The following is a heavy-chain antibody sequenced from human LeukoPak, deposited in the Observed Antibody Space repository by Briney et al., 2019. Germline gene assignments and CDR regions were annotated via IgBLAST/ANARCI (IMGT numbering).Heavy chain of an antibody. CDR3: ARGNDQLTSIAEWNWFDP. Sequence: ASVEVSCKASGYTFTSYAMNWVRQAPGQGLEWMGWINTNTGNPTYAQGFTGRFVFSLDTSVSTAYLQISSLKAEDTAVYYCARGNDQLTSIAEWNWFDPWGQGTLVTVSS. J-gene: IGHJ5*02. V-gene: IGHV7-4-1*02. CDR2: INTNTGNP. D-gene: IGHD6-6*01. CDR1: GYTFTSYA.